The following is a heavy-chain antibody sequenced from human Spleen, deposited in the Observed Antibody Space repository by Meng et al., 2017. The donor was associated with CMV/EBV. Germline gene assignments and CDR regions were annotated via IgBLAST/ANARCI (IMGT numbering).Heavy chain of an antibody. J-gene: IGHJ4*02. CDR2: IYYSGST. V-gene: IGHV4-39*07. Sequence: QVQLQESGPGLVKPSANLSLTCTVSGGSISSSSYYWGWIRQPPGKGLEWIGSIYYSGSTYYNPSLKSRVTISVDTSKNQFSLKLSSVTAADTAVYYCARDRGYYDSSGYPFDYWGQGTLVTVAS. CDR3: ARDRGYYDSSGYPFDY. CDR1: GGSISSSSYY. D-gene: IGHD3-22*01.